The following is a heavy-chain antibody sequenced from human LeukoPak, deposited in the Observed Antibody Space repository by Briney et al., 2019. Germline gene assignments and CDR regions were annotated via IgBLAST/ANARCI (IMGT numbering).Heavy chain of an antibody. CDR1: GFTSSSYG. J-gene: IGHJ4*02. Sequence: GGSLRLSCAASGFTSSSYGMHWVRQAPGKGLEWGAVISYDGSNKYYADSVKGRFTISRDNSKNTLYLQMNSLRAEDTAVYYCAKGPNSLYSSDPFVWGQGTLVTVSS. V-gene: IGHV3-30*18. CDR2: ISYDGSNK. CDR3: AKGPNSLYSSDPFV. D-gene: IGHD6-19*01.